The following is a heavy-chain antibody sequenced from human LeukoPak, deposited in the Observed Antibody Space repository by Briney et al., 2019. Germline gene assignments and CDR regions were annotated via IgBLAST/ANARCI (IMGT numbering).Heavy chain of an antibody. CDR1: GGSFSSGSYY. Sequence: TSQTLSLTCTVSGGSFSSGSYYWSWIWQPAGKGLEWIGRIYTSGSTNYNPSLKSRVSMSVDTSKNQFSLKLSSVTAADTAVYYCARQFHPDFWSLNAFDIWGQRTMVTVSS. J-gene: IGHJ3*02. CDR3: ARQFHPDFWSLNAFDI. CDR2: IYTSGST. V-gene: IGHV4-61*02. D-gene: IGHD3-3*01.